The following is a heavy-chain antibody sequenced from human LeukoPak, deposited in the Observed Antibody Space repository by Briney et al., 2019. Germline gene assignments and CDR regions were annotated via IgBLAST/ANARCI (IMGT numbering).Heavy chain of an antibody. D-gene: IGHD3-22*01. J-gene: IGHJ3*02. CDR3: ARLPYYYDSSGYTFDI. Sequence: PSETLSLTCTVSGGSISSSSYYWGWIRQPPGKGLEWIGTIYYSGSTYYNPSLKSRVTISVDTSKNQFSLKLSSVSAADTAVYYCARLPYYYDSSGYTFDIRGQGTMVTVSS. V-gene: IGHV4-39*01. CDR2: IYYSGST. CDR1: GGSISSSSYY.